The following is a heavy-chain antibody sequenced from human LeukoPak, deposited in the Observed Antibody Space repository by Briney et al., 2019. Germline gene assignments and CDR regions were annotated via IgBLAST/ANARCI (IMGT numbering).Heavy chain of an antibody. D-gene: IGHD2-2*01. Sequence: PSETLSLTCTVSGGSISSSSYYWGWIRQPPGKGLEWIGSIYYSGSTYYNPSLKSRVTISVDTSKNQFSLKLSSVTAADTAVYYCARDRPGYCSSTSCRSDFDYWGQGTLVTVSS. CDR1: GGSISSSSYY. J-gene: IGHJ4*02. CDR3: ARDRPGYCSSTSCRSDFDY. V-gene: IGHV4-39*07. CDR2: IYYSGST.